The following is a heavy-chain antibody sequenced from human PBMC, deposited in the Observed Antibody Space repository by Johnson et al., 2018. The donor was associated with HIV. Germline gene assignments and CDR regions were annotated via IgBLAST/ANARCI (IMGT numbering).Heavy chain of an antibody. V-gene: IGHV3-66*01. CDR2: IYSGGST. D-gene: IGHD6-13*01. Sequence: VRLVESGGGLVQSGGSLRLSCGASGFSVSNTYMNWVRQAPGKGLEWVSVIYSGGSTYYADSVRGRFTISRDNSKNTLYLQMSSLRAEDTAMYYCARDGESQQLPLGDAFDVWGQGTMVTVSS. CDR1: GFSVSNTY. J-gene: IGHJ3*01. CDR3: ARDGESQQLPLGDAFDV.